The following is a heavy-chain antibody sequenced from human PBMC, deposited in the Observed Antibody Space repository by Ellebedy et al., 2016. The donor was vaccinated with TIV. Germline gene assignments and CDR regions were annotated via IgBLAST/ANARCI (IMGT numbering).Heavy chain of an antibody. CDR1: GYTFTSYG. J-gene: IGHJ4*02. CDR3: AREEEGFDY. V-gene: IGHV1-18*01. Sequence: ASVKVSXXASGYTFTSYGISWVRQAPGQGLEWMGWINAGNGNTKYSQKFQGRVTITRDTSASTAYMELSRLRSDDTAVYYCAREEEGFDYWGQGTLVTVSS. CDR2: INAGNGNT.